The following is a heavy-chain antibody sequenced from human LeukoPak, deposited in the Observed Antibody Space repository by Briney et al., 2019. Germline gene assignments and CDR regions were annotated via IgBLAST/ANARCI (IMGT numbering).Heavy chain of an antibody. CDR1: GGSICSYY. J-gene: IGHJ4*02. V-gene: IGHV4-59*01. CDR2: IYYSGST. D-gene: IGHD3-22*01. CDR3: ARVTGYMIEDYFDY. Sequence: SETLSLTCTVSGGSICSYYWSWIRQPPGKGLEWIGYIYYSGSTNYNPSLKSRVTISVDTSKNQFSLRLRSVTAADTAVYYCARVTGYMIEDYFDYWGQGTLVTVSS.